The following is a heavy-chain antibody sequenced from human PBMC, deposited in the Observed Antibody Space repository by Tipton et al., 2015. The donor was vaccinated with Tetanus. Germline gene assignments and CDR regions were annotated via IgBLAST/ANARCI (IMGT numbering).Heavy chain of an antibody. CDR2: ISGSGRTT. V-gene: IGHV3-23*01. Sequence: SLRLSCAASGFTFSTYAMAWVRQAPGKGLECVSSISGSGRTTSYADSVTGRFTISRDNSKNTLYLQMNSLRAEDTAVYYCAKALYGGCDYWGQGTLVTVSS. CDR1: GFTFSTYA. D-gene: IGHD3-16*01. J-gene: IGHJ4*02. CDR3: AKALYGGCDY.